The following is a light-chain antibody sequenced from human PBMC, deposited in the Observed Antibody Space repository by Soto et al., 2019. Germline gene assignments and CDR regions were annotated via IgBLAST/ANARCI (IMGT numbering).Light chain of an antibody. J-gene: IGKJ5*01. V-gene: IGKV1-5*01. CDR3: QQFRSFPIT. CDR2: FAS. Sequence: GDRVIITCRASPNIRSRLAWFQQKPGKAPKLLIYFASTLQSGVPSRFSGSGSGTDFTLTISSLQPEDFATYYCQQFRSFPITFGQGTRLEIK. CDR1: PNIRSR.